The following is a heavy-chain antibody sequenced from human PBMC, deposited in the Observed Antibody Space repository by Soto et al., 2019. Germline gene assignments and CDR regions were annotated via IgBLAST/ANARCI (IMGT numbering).Heavy chain of an antibody. J-gene: IGHJ5*02. V-gene: IGHV1-2*02. CDR1: GYNFSDYY. Sequence: ASVKVSCKASGYNFSDYYIHWVRQAPGQGLEWLGWVSPKSGGTNYAQKFKGRVTMTRDTSSNTVYMDLSGLKSDDTAVFYCAREISGGGTLDWFDPWGQGTLVTVSS. CDR2: VSPKSGGT. D-gene: IGHD2-8*02. CDR3: AREISGGGTLDWFDP.